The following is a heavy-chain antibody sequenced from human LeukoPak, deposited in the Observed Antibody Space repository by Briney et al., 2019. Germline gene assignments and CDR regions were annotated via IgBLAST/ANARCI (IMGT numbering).Heavy chain of an antibody. CDR3: ARSSSGTYHY. Sequence: ASVTVSFKTSGYSFPIYTMHWLRQAPGQSHEWMGSINVDNGNTKYSEKFQERGTFTRDTSASSAYMELSSLRSEDTAVYYCARSSSGTYHYWGQGTLVTVSS. CDR1: GYSFPIYT. J-gene: IGHJ4*02. D-gene: IGHD3-10*01. CDR2: INVDNGNT. V-gene: IGHV1-3*01.